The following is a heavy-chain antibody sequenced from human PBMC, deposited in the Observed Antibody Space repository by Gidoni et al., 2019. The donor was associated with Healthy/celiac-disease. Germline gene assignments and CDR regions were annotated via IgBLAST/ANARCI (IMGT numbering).Heavy chain of an antibody. CDR3: ARELGYYDILTGYYPIFDY. V-gene: IGHV3-48*02. Sequence: EVQLVESGGGLVQPGGSLRLSCAASGFTFSSYSMNWVRQAPGKGLEWVSYISSSSSTIYYADSVKGRFTISRDNAKNSLYLQMNSLRDEDTAVYYCARELGYYDILTGYYPIFDYWGQGTLVTVSS. CDR1: GFTFSSYS. CDR2: ISSSSSTI. D-gene: IGHD3-9*01. J-gene: IGHJ4*02.